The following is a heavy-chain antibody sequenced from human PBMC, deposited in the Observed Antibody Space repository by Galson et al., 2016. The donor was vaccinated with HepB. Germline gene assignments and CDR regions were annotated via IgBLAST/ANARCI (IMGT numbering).Heavy chain of an antibody. CDR2: IYWDDDK. CDR3: ARASGSPLGPRVPFYGMDV. CDR1: GFSLSTSGVG. Sequence: PALVKPTQTLTLTCTFSGFSLSTSGVGVGWIRQPPGKALEWLALIYWDDDKHYSPSLKSRLTITKDTSKNQVVLRMTNMDPVDTATYYCARASGSPLGPRVPFYGMDVWGQGTTVTVSS. V-gene: IGHV2-5*02. J-gene: IGHJ6*02.